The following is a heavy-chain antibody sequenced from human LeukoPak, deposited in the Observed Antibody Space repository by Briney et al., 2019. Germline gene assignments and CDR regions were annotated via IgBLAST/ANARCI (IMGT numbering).Heavy chain of an antibody. J-gene: IGHJ5*02. Sequence: SVKVSCKASGGTFNKYAITWVRQAPGQGLEWMGGIIPMHAPARYAQNFQGRVTITTDESMSTAYMELSSLKSEDTALYYCARGAHSGSFSSWFHPWGQGTLVTVSS. CDR2: IIPMHAPA. CDR1: GGTFNKYA. D-gene: IGHD3-10*01. CDR3: ARGAHSGSFSSWFHP. V-gene: IGHV1-69*05.